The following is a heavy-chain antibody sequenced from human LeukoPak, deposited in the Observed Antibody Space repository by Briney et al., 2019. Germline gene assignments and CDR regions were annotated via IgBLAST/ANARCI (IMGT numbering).Heavy chain of an antibody. CDR1: GFTFSSYG. D-gene: IGHD3-10*01. CDR3: AKDRGIISDY. CDR2: ISGSGGST. V-gene: IGHV3-23*01. Sequence: GGSLRLSCAASGFTFSSYGMSWVCQAPGKGLEWVSAISGSGGSTYYADSVKGRFTISRDNSKNTLYLQMNSLRAEDTAVYYCAKDRGIISDYWGQGTLVTVSS. J-gene: IGHJ4*02.